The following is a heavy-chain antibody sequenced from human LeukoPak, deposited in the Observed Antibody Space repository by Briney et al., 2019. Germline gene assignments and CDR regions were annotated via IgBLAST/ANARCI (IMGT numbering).Heavy chain of an antibody. J-gene: IGHJ4*02. CDR1: GGSISSHY. CDR3: ARHSAPFGEPITAFDY. D-gene: IGHD3-10*01. Sequence: SETLSLTCTVSGGSISSHYWSWIRQPPGKGLEWIGYIYYSGSTNYNPSLKSRVTISVDTSKNQFSLKLSSVTAADTAVYYCARHSAPFGEPITAFDYWGQGTLVTVSS. CDR2: IYYSGST. V-gene: IGHV4-59*08.